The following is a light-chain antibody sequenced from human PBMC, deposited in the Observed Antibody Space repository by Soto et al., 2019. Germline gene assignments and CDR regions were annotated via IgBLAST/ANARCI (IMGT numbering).Light chain of an antibody. CDR2: SAS. V-gene: IGKV1-9*01. J-gene: IGKJ4*01. CDR1: QGITSY. CDR3: QQLYSHPLT. Sequence: IQLTQSPSSLSASVGDRVTITCRASQGITSYLARYQQRPGKAPGLLIYSASTLQSGVPSRFSGSGYGTDFSLTISNLQPEDFATYYCQQLYSHPLTFGGGTKVEIK.